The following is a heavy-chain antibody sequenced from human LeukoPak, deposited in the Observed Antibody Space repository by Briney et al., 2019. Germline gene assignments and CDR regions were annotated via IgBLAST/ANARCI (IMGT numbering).Heavy chain of an antibody. Sequence: GGSLRLSCAASGFTFSSYAIHWVRQAPGKGLEWVAIISYDGSEKYYADSVKGRFTISRDNSKNTMDLQMNSLRVEDTAVYYCAGESEGNDYWGQGTLVTVSS. J-gene: IGHJ4*02. V-gene: IGHV3-30*04. D-gene: IGHD4-23*01. CDR3: AGESEGNDY. CDR2: ISYDGSEK. CDR1: GFTFSSYA.